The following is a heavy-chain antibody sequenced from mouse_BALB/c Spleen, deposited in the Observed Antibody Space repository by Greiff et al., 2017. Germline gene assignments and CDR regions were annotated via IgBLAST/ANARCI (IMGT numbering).Heavy chain of an antibody. CDR1: GFTFSSYG. V-gene: IGHV5-6*01. Sequence: EVHLVESGGDLVKPGGSLKLSCAASGFTFSSYGMSWVRQTPDKRLEWVATISSGGSYTYYPDSVKGRFTISRDNAKNTLYLQMSSLKSEDTAMYYCARYYDPSYYFDYWGQGTTLTVSS. CDR3: ARYYDPSYYFDY. D-gene: IGHD2-4*01. CDR2: ISSGGSYT. J-gene: IGHJ2*01.